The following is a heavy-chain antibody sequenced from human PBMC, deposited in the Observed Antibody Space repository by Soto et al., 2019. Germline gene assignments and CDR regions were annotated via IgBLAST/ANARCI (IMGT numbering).Heavy chain of an antibody. CDR3: ARVVSPWTSSLYFDAFDI. D-gene: IGHD6-13*01. Sequence: GGSLRLSCASSGFTFSSYAMSWVRQAPGKGLEWVSAISGSGGSTYYADSVKGRFTISRDNAQSSLYLQMDSLRAEDTAVYYCARVVSPWTSSLYFDAFDIWGQGTMVTVSS. J-gene: IGHJ3*02. CDR2: ISGSGGST. CDR1: GFTFSSYA. V-gene: IGHV3-23*01.